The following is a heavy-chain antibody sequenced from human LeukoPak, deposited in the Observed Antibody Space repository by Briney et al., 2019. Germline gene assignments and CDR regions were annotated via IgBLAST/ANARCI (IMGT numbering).Heavy chain of an antibody. V-gene: IGHV4-59*01. J-gene: IGHJ4*02. CDR2: INHSGST. CDR3: AREGGGTNCSGGSCYSGYFDY. Sequence: SETLSLTCMVSRGSITSYYWSWIRQPPGKGLEWIGYINHSGSTDYNPSLKSRVTISVDTSKNQFSLKLNSVTAADTAVYYCAREGGGTNCSGGSCYSGYFDYWGQGTLVTVSS. CDR1: RGSITSYY. D-gene: IGHD2-15*01.